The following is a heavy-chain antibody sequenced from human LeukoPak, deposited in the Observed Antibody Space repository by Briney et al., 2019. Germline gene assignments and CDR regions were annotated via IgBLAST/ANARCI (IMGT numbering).Heavy chain of an antibody. V-gene: IGHV4-59*01. CDR1: GGSISSYY. CDR2: IYYSGST. J-gene: IGHJ5*02. Sequence: SETLSLTCTVSGGSISSYYWSWIRQPPGKGLEWIGYIYYSGSTNYNPSLKSRVTISVDTSKNQFSLKLSSVTAADTAVYYCARGGAGGIPFDPWGQGTLVTVSS. D-gene: IGHD4/OR15-4a*01. CDR3: ARGGAGGIPFDP.